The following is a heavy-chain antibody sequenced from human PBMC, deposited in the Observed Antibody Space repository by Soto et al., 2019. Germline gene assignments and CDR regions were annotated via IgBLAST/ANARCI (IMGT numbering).Heavy chain of an antibody. CDR2: IFSSGST. Sequence: SETLSLTCTVSGGSINTFYWSWVRQPAGKGLEWIGRIFSSGSTSFNPSLESRVAMSVDTSKNHFSLNLSSVTAADMAVYYCAREGSYSAYNFAHGIQLWYFDFWGQGALVTVSS. V-gene: IGHV4-4*07. CDR3: AREGSYSAYNFAHGIQLWYFDF. D-gene: IGHD5-12*01. J-gene: IGHJ4*02. CDR1: GGSINTFY.